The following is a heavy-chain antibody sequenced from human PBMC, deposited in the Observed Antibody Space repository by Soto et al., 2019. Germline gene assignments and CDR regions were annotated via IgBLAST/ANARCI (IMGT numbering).Heavy chain of an antibody. CDR2: IKQDGSEK. CDR3: ASGGLMITFGGVIGRAFDY. J-gene: IGHJ4*02. CDR1: GFTFSSYW. D-gene: IGHD3-16*02. Sequence: GALRLSCAASGFTFSSYWMSWVRQAPGKGLEWVANIKQDGSEKYYVDSVKGRFTISRDNAKNSLYLQMNSLRAEDTAVYYCASGGLMITFGGVIGRAFDYWGQGTLVTVSS. V-gene: IGHV3-7*01.